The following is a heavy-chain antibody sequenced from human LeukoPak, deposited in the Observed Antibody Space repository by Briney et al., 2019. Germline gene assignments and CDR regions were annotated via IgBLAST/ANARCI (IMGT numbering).Heavy chain of an antibody. CDR2: ISENGGTT. D-gene: IGHD1-26*01. Sequence: GGSLRLSCAASGFTFSSYALSWVRQAPGKGLEWVSAISENGGTTFYADSVKGRFTITRDNSKNTLYVQMNSLRGEDTAVYYCAKVLSGSQDYWGQGTLVTVFS. J-gene: IGHJ4*02. V-gene: IGHV3-23*01. CDR3: AKVLSGSQDY. CDR1: GFTFSSYA.